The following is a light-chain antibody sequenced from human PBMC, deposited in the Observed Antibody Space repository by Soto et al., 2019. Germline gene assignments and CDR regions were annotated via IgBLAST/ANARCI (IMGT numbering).Light chain of an antibody. CDR2: DVS. CDR1: SSDVGGYNY. Sequence: QSALPQPRSVSGSPGQSVTISCTGTSSDVGGYNYVSWYQQHPGKAPKLMIYDVSKRPSGVPDRFSGSKSGNTASLTISGLQAEDEADYYCCSYAGSYSYVFGTGTKLTVL. CDR3: CSYAGSYSYV. V-gene: IGLV2-11*01. J-gene: IGLJ1*01.